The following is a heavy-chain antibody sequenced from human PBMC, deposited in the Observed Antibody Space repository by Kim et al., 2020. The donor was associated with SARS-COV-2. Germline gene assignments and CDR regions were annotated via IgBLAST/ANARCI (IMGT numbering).Heavy chain of an antibody. CDR2: INTNTGNP. V-gene: IGHV7-4-1*02. D-gene: IGHD6-13*01. Sequence: ASVKVSCKASGYTFTSYAMNWVRQAPGPGLEWMGWINTNTGNPTYAQGFTGRFVFSLDTSVSTAYLQSSSLKAEDTAVYYCARARRIAAAGTAGPGFLSWGQGALVTVSS. CDR1: GYTFTSYA. J-gene: IGHJ5*02. CDR3: ARARRIAAAGTAGPGFLS.